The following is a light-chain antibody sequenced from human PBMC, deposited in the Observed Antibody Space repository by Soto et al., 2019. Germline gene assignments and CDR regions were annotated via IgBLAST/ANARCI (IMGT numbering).Light chain of an antibody. CDR3: HQYNNWPTWT. J-gene: IGKJ1*01. V-gene: IGKV3-15*01. CDR1: QSVSSN. Sequence: EIVMTQSPATLSVSPGERATLSCRASQSVSSNLGWYQQKPGQAPRLLIFGATTRATGVPARFSGSGSGTDFTLTISSLQSEDFAVYYCHQYNNWPTWTFGQGTKVEIK. CDR2: GAT.